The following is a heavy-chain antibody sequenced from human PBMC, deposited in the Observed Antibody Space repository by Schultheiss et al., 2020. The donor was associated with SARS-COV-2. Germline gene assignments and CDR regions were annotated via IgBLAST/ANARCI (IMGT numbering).Heavy chain of an antibody. CDR2: ISGSGGST. CDR1: GFTFDDYA. V-gene: IGHV3-23*01. Sequence: GGSLRLSCAASGFTFDDYAMHWVRQAPGKGLEWVSGISGSGGSTYYADSVKGRFTISRDNSKNTLYLQMNSLRAEDTAVYYCARSDWNGAFDIWGQGTMVTVSS. CDR3: ARSDWNGAFDI. J-gene: IGHJ3*02. D-gene: IGHD1-1*01.